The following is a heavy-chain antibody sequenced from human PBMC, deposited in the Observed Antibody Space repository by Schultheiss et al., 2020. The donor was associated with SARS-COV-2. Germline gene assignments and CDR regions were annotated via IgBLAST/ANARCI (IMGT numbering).Heavy chain of an antibody. Sequence: GGSLRLSCAASGFTFSSYWMSWVRQAPGKGLEWVAVIWYDGSNKYYADSVKGRFTISRDNSKNTLYLQMNSLRAEDTAVYYCARASRAQQLVNYGMDVWGQGTTVTVSS. CDR3: ARASRAQQLVNYGMDV. CDR1: GFTFSSYW. D-gene: IGHD6-13*01. J-gene: IGHJ6*02. CDR2: IWYDGSNK. V-gene: IGHV3-33*08.